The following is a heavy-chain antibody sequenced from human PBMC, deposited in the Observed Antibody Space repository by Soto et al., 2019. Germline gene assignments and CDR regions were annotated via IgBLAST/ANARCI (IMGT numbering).Heavy chain of an antibody. CDR3: AKYRKYSGYDSGAYFDY. CDR2: IIPLFTIA. CDR1: GGTFSTYA. V-gene: IGHV1-69*13. Sequence: ASVKVSCKTSGGTFSTYAISWVRQAPGQGLEWMGGIIPLFTIATYAQKFQGRVTITADESTNTAYMELSSLRSEDTAVYYCAKYRKYSGYDSGAYFDYWGQGTLVTVSS. J-gene: IGHJ4*02. D-gene: IGHD5-12*01.